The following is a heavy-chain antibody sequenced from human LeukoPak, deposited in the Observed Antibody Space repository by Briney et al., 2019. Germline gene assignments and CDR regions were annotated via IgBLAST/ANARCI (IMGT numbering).Heavy chain of an antibody. CDR3: ARRSHCTGDSCYPV. V-gene: IGHV4-39*01. CDR2: IYYGGST. D-gene: IGHD2-15*01. Sequence: SETLSLTCTVSGDSMTSSNHDWVWISQPPGKGLEWIGSIYYGGSTYYNPSLKSRVTISQDTSKNQFSLKVDTVTAADTAVYHCARRSHCTGDSCYPVWGQGTTVTVSS. J-gene: IGHJ6*02. CDR1: GDSMTSSNHD.